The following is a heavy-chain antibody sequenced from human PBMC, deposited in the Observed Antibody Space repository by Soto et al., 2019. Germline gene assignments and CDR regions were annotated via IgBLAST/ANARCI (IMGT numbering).Heavy chain of an antibody. Sequence: QPGGSMRLSCAASGFTFTTYWMHWVRQVPGKGLVWVSRINGDGSSTTYADSVKGRFTISRDNAKNTLYLQMNSLRAEDTAVYYCTRGPRASSTGTGAHWGQGTLVTVS. J-gene: IGHJ4*02. CDR2: INGDGSST. D-gene: IGHD1-1*01. V-gene: IGHV3-74*01. CDR1: GFTFTTYW. CDR3: TRGPRASSTGTGAH.